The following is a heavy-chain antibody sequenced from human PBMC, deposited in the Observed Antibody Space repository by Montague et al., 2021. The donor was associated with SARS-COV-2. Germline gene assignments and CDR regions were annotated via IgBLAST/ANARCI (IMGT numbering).Heavy chain of an antibody. D-gene: IGHD3-10*01. CDR2: XDWDDDK. V-gene: IGHV2-70*11. CDR3: ARSSVVRGVSLDY. CDR1: GFSLSTSGMC. Sequence: PPLVKPTQTLTLTCTFSGFSLSTSGMCVSWIRQPPGKALEWLARXDWDDDKHYSTSLKTRLTISKDTSKNQVVLTMTNMDPVDTATYYCARSSVVRGVSLDYWGQGTLVTVSS. J-gene: IGHJ4*02.